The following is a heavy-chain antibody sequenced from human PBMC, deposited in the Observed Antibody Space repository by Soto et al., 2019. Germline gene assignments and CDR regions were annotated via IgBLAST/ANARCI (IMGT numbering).Heavy chain of an antibody. CDR3: ARAGFGEFPYYYYYNMDV. D-gene: IGHD3-10*01. CDR1: GFSFSTYS. CDR2: ISRSDTYI. V-gene: IGHV3-21*01. Sequence: GGSLRLSCAASGFSFSTYSMNWVRQAPGKGLEWVSSISRSDTYIYYADSVTGRFTISRDNAKNLLYLQMNSLRAEDTAIYYCARAGFGEFPYYYYYNMDVWGQ. J-gene: IGHJ6*02.